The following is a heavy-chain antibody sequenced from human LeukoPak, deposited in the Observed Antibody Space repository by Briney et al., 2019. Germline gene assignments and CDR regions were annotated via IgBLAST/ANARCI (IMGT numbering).Heavy chain of an antibody. V-gene: IGHV3-48*03. CDR3: AELGITMIGGV. J-gene: IGHJ6*04. Sequence: GGSLRLSCAASGFTFSNYVMNWVRQAPGKGLEWVSYISSSGSTIYYADSVKGRFTISRDNAKNSLYLQMNSLRAEDTAVYYCAELGITMIGGVWGKGTTVTISS. D-gene: IGHD3-10*02. CDR2: ISSSGSTI. CDR1: GFTFSNYV.